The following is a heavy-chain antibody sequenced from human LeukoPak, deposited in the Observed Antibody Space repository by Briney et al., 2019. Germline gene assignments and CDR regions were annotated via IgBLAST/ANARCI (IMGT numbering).Heavy chain of an antibody. CDR3: AKEPDFWSEQNWFDP. D-gene: IGHD3-3*01. V-gene: IGHV3-49*03. CDR1: GFTFGDYA. CDR2: IRSKAYGGTT. Sequence: GSLRLSCTASGFTFGDYAMSWFRQAPGKGLEWVGFIRSKAYGGTTEYAASVKGRFTISRDDSKSIAYLQMNSLKTEDTAVYYCAKEPDFWSEQNWFDPWGQGSLVTVSS. J-gene: IGHJ5*02.